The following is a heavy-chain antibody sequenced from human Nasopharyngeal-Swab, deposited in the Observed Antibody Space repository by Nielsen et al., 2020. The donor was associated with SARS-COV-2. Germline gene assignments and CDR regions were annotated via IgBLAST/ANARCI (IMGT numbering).Heavy chain of an antibody. CDR2: ISYDGSNK. Sequence: GESLKVSCAASGGTFSSYGRHWVSQAPGKGMEWVSVISYDGSNKYYADSVKGRFTISRDNSKNTLYLQMNSLRAEDTAVYYCARANSSSWSFDYWGQGTLVTVSS. J-gene: IGHJ4*02. CDR1: GGTFSSYG. V-gene: IGHV3-30*03. CDR3: ARANSSSWSFDY. D-gene: IGHD6-13*01.